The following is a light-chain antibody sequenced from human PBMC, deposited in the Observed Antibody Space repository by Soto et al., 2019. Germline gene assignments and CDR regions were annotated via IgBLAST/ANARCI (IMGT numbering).Light chain of an antibody. CDR2: DVS. J-gene: IGLJ1*01. Sequence: QSALTQPASVSRSPGQSITISCTGTSSDVGGYNYVSWYQQHPGKAPKLMIYDVSNRPSGVSNRFSGSKSGNTASLTISGLQAEDEADYYCSSYTSSGTYVFGTGTKLTVL. CDR1: SSDVGGYNY. CDR3: SSYTSSGTYV. V-gene: IGLV2-14*01.